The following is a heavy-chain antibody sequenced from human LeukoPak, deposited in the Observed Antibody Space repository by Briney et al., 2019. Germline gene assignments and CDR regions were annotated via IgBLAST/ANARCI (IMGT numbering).Heavy chain of an antibody. V-gene: IGHV3-21*01. CDR2: ISSSSSYI. D-gene: IGHD2-2*01. J-gene: IGHJ4*02. CDR1: GFTFSRYS. CDR3: ARPQLGYCSSTSCCSPGY. Sequence: GGSLRLSCAASGFTFSRYSMNWVRQAPGKGLEWVSSISSSSSYIYYADSVKGRFTLSRDNAENSRYMQKSTPRAEDTAVYYCARPQLGYCSSTSCCSPGYWGQGTLVTVSS.